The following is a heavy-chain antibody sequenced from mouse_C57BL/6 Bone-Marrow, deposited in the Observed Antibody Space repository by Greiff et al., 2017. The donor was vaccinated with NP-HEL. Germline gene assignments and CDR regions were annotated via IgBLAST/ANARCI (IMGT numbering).Heavy chain of an antibody. V-gene: IGHV1-18*01. Sequence: DVQLQESGPELVKPGASVKIPCKAPGYTFTDYNMDWVKQSHGKSLEWIGDINPNNGGTIYNQKFKGKATLTVDKSSSTAYMELRSLTSEDTAVYYGARASYYSNSYFDYWGQGTTLTVSS. CDR3: ARASYYSNSYFDY. D-gene: IGHD2-5*01. CDR1: GYTFTDYN. CDR2: INPNNGGT. J-gene: IGHJ2*01.